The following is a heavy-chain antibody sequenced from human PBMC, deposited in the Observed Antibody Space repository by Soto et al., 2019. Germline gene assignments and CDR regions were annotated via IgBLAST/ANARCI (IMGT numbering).Heavy chain of an antibody. CDR3: ARRGSGSYYDY. CDR2: ISGSGDST. CDR1: GFTFSSYA. J-gene: IGHJ4*02. D-gene: IGHD1-26*01. Sequence: EVQLLESGGGLVQPGGSLRLSCAASGFTFSSYAMRWVRQAPGKGLEWVSAISGSGDSTYYADSVKGRFTISRDNSKNTVYLQRNRLRGEDTAVYYCARRGSGSYYDYWGQGTLVTVSS. V-gene: IGHV3-23*01.